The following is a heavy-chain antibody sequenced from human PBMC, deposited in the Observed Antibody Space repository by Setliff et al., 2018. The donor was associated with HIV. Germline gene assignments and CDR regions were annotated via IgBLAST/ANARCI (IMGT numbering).Heavy chain of an antibody. CDR2: INSYDGNT. CDR1: GYTFSSCG. D-gene: IGHD1-1*01. CDR3: ARNKLSDAFDV. V-gene: IGHV1-18*01. Sequence: ASVKVSCKASGYTFSSCGISWVRQAPGQGLEWMGWINSYDGNTNYEQKFQGRVTMTTDTSTTSAYLELRSLRPDDTAVYFCARNKLSDAFDVWGPGTMVTVSS. J-gene: IGHJ3*01.